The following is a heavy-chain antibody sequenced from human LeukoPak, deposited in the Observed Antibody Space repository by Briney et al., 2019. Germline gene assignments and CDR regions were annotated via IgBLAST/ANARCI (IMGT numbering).Heavy chain of an antibody. J-gene: IGHJ4*02. V-gene: IGHV3-48*01. Sequence: PGGSLRLSGAASGFTSSSYSMNWVRQAPGKGLEWVSYISSSSSTIYYADSVKGRFTISRDNAKNSLYLQMNSLRAEDTAVYYCATDRYSTFDYWGQGILVTVSS. CDR2: ISSSSSTI. D-gene: IGHD6-13*01. CDR1: GFTSSSYS. CDR3: ATDRYSTFDY.